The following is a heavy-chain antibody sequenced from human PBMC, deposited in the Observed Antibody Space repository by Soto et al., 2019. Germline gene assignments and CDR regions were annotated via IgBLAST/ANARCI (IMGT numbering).Heavy chain of an antibody. CDR2: IYYNGST. D-gene: IGHD2-15*01. CDR1: GDSVSSRSYF. V-gene: IGHV4-39*01. Sequence: SETLSLTCTVSGDSVSSRSYFWGWIRQPPGKGLEWIGTIYYNGSTYYNPSLKSRVTLSVDTSKNQFSLKLASVTASDTALYYCARQRVIPGTPTNWFDPWGQGTLVTVSS. CDR3: ARQRVIPGTPTNWFDP. J-gene: IGHJ5*02.